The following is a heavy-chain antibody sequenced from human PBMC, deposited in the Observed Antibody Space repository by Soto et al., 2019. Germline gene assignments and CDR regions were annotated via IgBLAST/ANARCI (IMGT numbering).Heavy chain of an antibody. V-gene: IGHV3-48*03. CDR3: ARDGSTVTTNYHYAMDV. Sequence: EVQLVESGGGLVQPGGSLILSCAASGFTFSTYHMNWVRQAPGKGLEWVSYIHSGGSRIYYADSVKGRFTISRDNAKNSLYLQMNSLRAEDTGVYYCARDGSTVTTNYHYAMDVWGQGTTVTVSS. CDR1: GFTFSTYH. CDR2: IHSGGSRI. J-gene: IGHJ6*02. D-gene: IGHD4-17*01.